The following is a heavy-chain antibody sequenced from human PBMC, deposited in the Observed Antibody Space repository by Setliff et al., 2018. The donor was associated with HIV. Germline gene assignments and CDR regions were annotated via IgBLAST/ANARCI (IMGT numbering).Heavy chain of an antibody. CDR1: GGSISSSSYY. V-gene: IGHV4-39*07. CDR2: IYYSGDS. J-gene: IGHJ2*01. Sequence: SETLSLTCTVSGGSISSSSYYWDWIRQPPGKGLEWIATIYYSGDSHYNPSLKSRVTISVDTSKNQFSLKLNSVTAADTAVYYCARAKYYYDTSAYYGSRDWYFDLWGRGTLVTV. CDR3: ARAKYYYDTSAYYGSRDWYFDL. D-gene: IGHD3-22*01.